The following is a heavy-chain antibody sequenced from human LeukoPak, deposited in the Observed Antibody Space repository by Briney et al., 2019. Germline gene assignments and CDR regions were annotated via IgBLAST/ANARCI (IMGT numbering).Heavy chain of an antibody. V-gene: IGHV3-66*02. J-gene: IGHJ3*02. CDR2: FYRGIST. Sequence: PGGSLRLSCAASGFTVSSNYMSWVRQAPGKGLEWVSSFYRGISTYYADSVKGRFTTSREHSKNTVYLQMDGLRPEDTAVYYCARYYDSGGYTQGAFDIWGQGTMVTVS. CDR1: GFTVSSNY. D-gene: IGHD3-22*01. CDR3: ARYYDSGGYTQGAFDI.